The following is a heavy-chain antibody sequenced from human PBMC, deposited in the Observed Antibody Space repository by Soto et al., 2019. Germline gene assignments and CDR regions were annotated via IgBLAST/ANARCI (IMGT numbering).Heavy chain of an antibody. CDR2: IIPIFGTA. Sequence: QVQLVQSGAEVKKPGSSVKVSCKASGGTFSSYAISWVRQAPGQGLEWMGGIIPIFGTANYAQKFQGRVTITADESTSTAYMERSSLRSEDTAVYYCARDRANCSGGSCYSRWFDPWCQGTLVTVSS. J-gene: IGHJ5*02. D-gene: IGHD2-15*01. CDR1: GGTFSSYA. CDR3: ARDRANCSGGSCYSRWFDP. V-gene: IGHV1-69*12.